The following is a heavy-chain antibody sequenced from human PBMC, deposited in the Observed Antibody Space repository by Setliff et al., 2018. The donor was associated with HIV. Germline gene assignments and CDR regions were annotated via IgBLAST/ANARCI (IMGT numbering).Heavy chain of an antibody. V-gene: IGHV1-69*06. CDR3: ASSLLITMNGLGAFDI. CDR2: IIPIFGTA. Sequence: GASVKVSCKASGYTFTRYGITWVRQAPGQGLEWMGRIIPIFGTANYAQKFQGRVTITADKSTSTAYMELSSLRSEDTAVYYCASSLLITMNGLGAFDIWGQGTMVTVSS. CDR1: GYTFTRYG. D-gene: IGHD3-22*01. J-gene: IGHJ3*02.